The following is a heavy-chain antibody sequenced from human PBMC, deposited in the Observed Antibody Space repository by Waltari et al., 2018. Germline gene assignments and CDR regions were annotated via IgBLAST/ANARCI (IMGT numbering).Heavy chain of an antibody. Sequence: QVQLQESGPGLVKPSETLSLTCAVSGYSISSGYYWGWIRQPPGTGLEWIWSIYHSGSTYDNPALKGLVTVSVDTSKNQFSLKLGSVTAADTAVYYCARGVGATTSPALDYWGQGTLVTVSS. J-gene: IGHJ4*02. CDR3: ARGVGATTSPALDY. V-gene: IGHV4-38-2*01. CDR1: GYSISSGYY. CDR2: IYHSGST. D-gene: IGHD1-26*01.